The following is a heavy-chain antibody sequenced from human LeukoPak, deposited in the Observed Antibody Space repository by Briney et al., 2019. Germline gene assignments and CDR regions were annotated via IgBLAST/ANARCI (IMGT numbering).Heavy chain of an antibody. CDR2: IRYDGSNK. J-gene: IGHJ4*02. CDR3: AKDPTHYRVWDYYETIGLSY. CDR1: GFTFSSYG. Sequence: GGSLRLSCAASGFTFSSYGMHWVRQAPGKGLEWVAFIRYDGSNKYYADSVKGRFTISRDNSKNTLNLQMNSLRAEDTAVYYCAKDPTHYRVWDYYETIGLSYWGQGTLVTASS. V-gene: IGHV3-30*02. D-gene: IGHD3-22*01.